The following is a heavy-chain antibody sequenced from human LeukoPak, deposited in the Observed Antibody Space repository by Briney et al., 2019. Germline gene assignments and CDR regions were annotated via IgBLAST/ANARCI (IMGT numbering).Heavy chain of an antibody. CDR3: ARRRCTYGVCSFGLEFDP. CDR2: IYPGDSDT. J-gene: IGHJ5*02. Sequence: GESLKISCKGSGYSFTSYWIGWVRQMPGKGLEWMGIIYPGDSDTRYSPSFQGQVTISADKSISTAYLQWSSLKASDTAMYYCARRRCTYGVCSFGLEFDPWGQGTLVTVSS. CDR1: GYSFTSYW. V-gene: IGHV5-51*01. D-gene: IGHD2-8*01.